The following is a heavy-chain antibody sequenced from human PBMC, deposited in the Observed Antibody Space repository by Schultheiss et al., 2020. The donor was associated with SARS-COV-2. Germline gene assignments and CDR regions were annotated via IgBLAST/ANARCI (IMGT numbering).Heavy chain of an antibody. D-gene: IGHD3-10*01. CDR1: GFTFSNAW. CDR2: IKSKTDGGTT. J-gene: IGHJ3*02. CDR3: TTFNVLLWFGELLHAFDI. Sequence: GGSLRLSCAASGFTFSNAWMSWVRQAPGKGLEWVGRIKSKTDGGTTDYAAPVKGRFTISRDDSKNTLYLQMNSLKTEDTAVYYCTTFNVLLWFGELLHAFDIWGQGTMVTVSS. V-gene: IGHV3-15*01.